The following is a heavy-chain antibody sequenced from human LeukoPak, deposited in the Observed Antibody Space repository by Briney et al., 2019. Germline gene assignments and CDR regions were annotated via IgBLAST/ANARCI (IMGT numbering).Heavy chain of an antibody. CDR2: IYYSGST. V-gene: IGHV4-59*08. J-gene: IGHJ4*02. CDR1: GGSISSYY. Sequence: SETLSLTCTVSGGSISSYYWSWTRQPPGKGLEWIGYIYYSGSTNYNPSLKSRVTISVDTSKNQFSLKLSSVTAADTAVYYCARHPLGGDGFDYWGQGTLVTVSS. CDR3: ARHPLGGDGFDY. D-gene: IGHD3-16*01.